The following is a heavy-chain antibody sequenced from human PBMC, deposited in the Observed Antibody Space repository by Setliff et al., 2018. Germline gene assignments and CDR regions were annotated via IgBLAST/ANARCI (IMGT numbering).Heavy chain of an antibody. CDR1: GFTFDDYV. D-gene: IGHD2-21*02. CDR3: ARSPPTVVVTAIQAIFDY. Sequence: PGQSLKISCAASGFTFDDYVMSWVRQAPGKGLEWVSDINRNGGRIGYADPMKGRFTISRDNAKNSLYLQMNSLGAEDTAVYYCARSPPTVVVTAIQAIFDYWGQGTLVTVSS. J-gene: IGHJ4*02. V-gene: IGHV3-20*04. CDR2: INRNGGRI.